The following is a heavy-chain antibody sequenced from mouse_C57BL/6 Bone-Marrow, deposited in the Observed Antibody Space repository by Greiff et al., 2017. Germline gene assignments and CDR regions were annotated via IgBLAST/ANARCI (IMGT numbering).Heavy chain of an antibody. V-gene: IGHV1-81*01. Sequence: VHLVESGAELARPGASVKLSCKASGYTFTSYGISWVKQRTGQGLEWIGEIYPRSGTTYYNEKFKGKATLTEDKSSSTAYMALRSLTSEDSAVYFCASVGYSNFAYWCQGTLVTVSA. CDR3: ASVGYSNFAY. CDR2: IYPRSGTT. D-gene: IGHD2-5*01. J-gene: IGHJ3*01. CDR1: GYTFTSYG.